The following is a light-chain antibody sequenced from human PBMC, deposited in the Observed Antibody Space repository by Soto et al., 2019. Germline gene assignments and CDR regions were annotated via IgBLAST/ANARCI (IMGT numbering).Light chain of an antibody. V-gene: IGLV2-14*01. Sequence: QSVLTQPASVSGSPGQSITISCTGYIHYDFVSWYQQHPGTAPKLVIYEVSNRPSGTSDRFSGSKSGHTASLTISGLQAEDEADYYCSSYTNILTLVFGGGTKVTV. J-gene: IGLJ2*01. CDR1: IHYDF. CDR3: SSYTNILTLV. CDR2: EVS.